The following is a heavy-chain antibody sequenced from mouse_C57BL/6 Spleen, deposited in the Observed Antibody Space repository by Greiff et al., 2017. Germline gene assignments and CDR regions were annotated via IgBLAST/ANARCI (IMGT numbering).Heavy chain of an antibody. V-gene: IGHV1-19*01. CDR3: ARSSDWDRFDY. J-gene: IGHJ2*01. Sequence: EVQLQQSGPVLVKPGASVKMSCKASGYTFTDYYMNWVKQSHGKSLEWIGVINPYNGGTSYNQKFKGKATLTVDKSSSTAYMELNSLTSEDSAVYYCARSSDWDRFDYWGQGTTLTVSS. CDR1: GYTFTDYY. CDR2: INPYNGGT. D-gene: IGHD4-1*01.